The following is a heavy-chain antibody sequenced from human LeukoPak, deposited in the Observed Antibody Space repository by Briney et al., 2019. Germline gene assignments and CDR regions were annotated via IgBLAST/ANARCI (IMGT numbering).Heavy chain of an antibody. CDR1: GGSISSYY. CDR3: ARVIRPKRDVDYYDSLKFDP. J-gene: IGHJ5*02. V-gene: IGHV4-59*01. CDR2: IYYSGST. D-gene: IGHD3-22*01. Sequence: SETLSLTCTVSGGSISSYYWSWIRQPPGKGLEWIGYIYYSGSTNYNPSLKSRVTISVDTSKNQFSLKLSSVTAADTAVYYCARVIRPKRDVDYYDSLKFDPWGQGTLVTVSS.